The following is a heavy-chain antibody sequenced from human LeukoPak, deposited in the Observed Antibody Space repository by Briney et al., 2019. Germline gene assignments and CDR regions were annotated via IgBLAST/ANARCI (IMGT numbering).Heavy chain of an antibody. CDR2: IYYSGST. CDR3: ARGARSSWYKGTSYYYYYYMDV. D-gene: IGHD6-13*01. CDR1: GGSISSYY. V-gene: IGHV4-59*01. J-gene: IGHJ6*03. Sequence: PSETLSLTCTVSGGSISSYYWSWIRQPPGKGLEWIGYIYYSGSTNYNPSLKSRVTISVDTSKNQFSLKLSSVTAADTAVYYCARGARSSWYKGTSYYYYYYMDVWGKGTTVTVSS.